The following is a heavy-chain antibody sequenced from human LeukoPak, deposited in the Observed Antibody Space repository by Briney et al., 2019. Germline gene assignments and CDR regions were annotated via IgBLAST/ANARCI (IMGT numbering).Heavy chain of an antibody. CDR1: GFTFSNYP. CDR3: VKDKDGYYYYMDV. J-gene: IGHJ6*03. Sequence: GGSLRLSCAASGFTFSNYPMNWVRQAPGKGLEWVSSISTSTSYIYYADSLKGRFTISRDNANNSLYLQMTSLRPEDTALYYCVKDKDGYYYYMDVWGKGSSVTISS. V-gene: IGHV3-21*04. D-gene: IGHD4-17*01. CDR2: ISTSTSYI.